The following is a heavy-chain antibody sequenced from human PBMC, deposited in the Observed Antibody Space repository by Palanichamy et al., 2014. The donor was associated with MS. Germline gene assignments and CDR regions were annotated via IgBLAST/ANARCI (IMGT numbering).Heavy chain of an antibody. CDR1: GGSISSYY. D-gene: IGHD6-13*01. V-gene: IGHV4-59*01. CDR3: ARGGGAAAGTERWFDP. CDR2: IYYSGST. J-gene: IGHJ5*02. Sequence: QVQLQESGPGLVKPSETLSLTCTVSGGSISSYYWSWIRQPPGKGLEWIGYIYYSGSTNYNPSLKSRVTISVDTSKNQFSLKLSSVTATDTAVYYCARGGGAAAGTERWFDPWGQGTLVTVSS.